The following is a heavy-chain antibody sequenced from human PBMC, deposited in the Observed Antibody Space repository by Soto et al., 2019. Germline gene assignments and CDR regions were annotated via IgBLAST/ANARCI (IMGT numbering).Heavy chain of an antibody. D-gene: IGHD2-2*01. V-gene: IGHV1-69*01. CDR2: VIPLFDTA. CDR1: GGIFTNNA. J-gene: IGHJ5*02. CDR3: ARGDIVLVPASEGNWFDP. Sequence: QVQVVQSGAEVKKPGSSVKVSCKVSGGIFTNNAISWVRQAPGQGLEWLGGVIPLFDTAYYAQIFRGRLRISADGATTTAYMELSGLTSADTAVYYCARGDIVLVPASEGNWFDPWGQGTLVTVS.